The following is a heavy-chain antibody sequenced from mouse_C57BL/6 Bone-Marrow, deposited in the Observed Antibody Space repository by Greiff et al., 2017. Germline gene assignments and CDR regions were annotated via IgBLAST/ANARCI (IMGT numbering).Heavy chain of an antibody. V-gene: IGHV10-1*01. CDR2: IRSKSNNYAT. CDR3: VDWALAY. J-gene: IGHJ3*01. D-gene: IGHD4-1*01. Sequence: GGGLVQPKGSLKLSCAASGFSFNTYAMNWVRQAPGKGLEWVARIRSKSNNYATYYADSVKARFTISRDDSESMLYLQMNNLKTEDTAMYYCVDWALAYWGKGTLVTVTA. CDR1: GFSFNTYA.